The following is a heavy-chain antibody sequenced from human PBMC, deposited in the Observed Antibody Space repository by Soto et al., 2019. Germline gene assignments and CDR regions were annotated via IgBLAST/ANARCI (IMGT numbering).Heavy chain of an antibody. CDR3: AYLPCSGGSCYWFSYSGMDV. J-gene: IGHJ6*02. CDR2: IYWADDK. D-gene: IGHD2-15*01. CDR1: GFSLSTSGVG. V-gene: IGHV2-5*02. Sequence: QITLKESGPTLVKPTQTLTLTCTFSGFSLSTSGVGVAWIRQPPGKALEWLALIYWADDKRYRPSLETRLTVTKDTSKNQVVVSMTNMDSVDTATYYCAYLPCSGGSCYWFSYSGMDVRGQGTTVTVSS.